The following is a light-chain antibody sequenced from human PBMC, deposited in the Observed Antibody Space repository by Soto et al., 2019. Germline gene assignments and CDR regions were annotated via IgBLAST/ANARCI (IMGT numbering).Light chain of an antibody. CDR1: QRVRDSY. Sequence: TMSACTLSLSPGERATLSCMASQRVRDSYLAWYQQKPGQTPSLLVYGASSRATGIPDRFSGSGSGTEFTLTISSLQSEDFAVYYCQQYNNWPPITFGQGTRLEIK. J-gene: IGKJ5*01. CDR3: QQYNNWPPIT. V-gene: IGKV3D-15*01. CDR2: GAS.